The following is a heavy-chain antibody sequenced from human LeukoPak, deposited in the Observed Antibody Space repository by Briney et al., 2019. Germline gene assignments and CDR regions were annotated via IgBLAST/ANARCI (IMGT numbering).Heavy chain of an antibody. CDR2: ISGSGGST. V-gene: IGHV3-23*01. Sequence: GGSLRLSCAASGFTFSSYAMSWVRQAPGKGLEWVSAISGSGGSTYYADSVKGRFTISRDNSKNTLYLQMNSLRAEDTAVYYCAAGGYDILTGYEYWGQGTLVTVSS. CDR1: GFTFSSYA. D-gene: IGHD3-9*01. J-gene: IGHJ4*02. CDR3: AAGGYDILTGYEY.